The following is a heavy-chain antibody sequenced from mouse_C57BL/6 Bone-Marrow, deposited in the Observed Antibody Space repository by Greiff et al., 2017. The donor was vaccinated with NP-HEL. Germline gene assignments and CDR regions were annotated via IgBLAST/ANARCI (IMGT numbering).Heavy chain of an antibody. D-gene: IGHD2-1*01. Sequence: EVKLVESGGGLVQPGGSLKLSCAASGFTFSDYYMYWVRQTPEKRLEWVAYISNGGGSTYYPDTVKGRFTISRDNAKNTLYLQMSRLKSEDTAMYYCARHGNYLLDYWGQGTTLTVSS. CDR2: ISNGGGST. J-gene: IGHJ2*01. V-gene: IGHV5-12*01. CDR1: GFTFSDYY. CDR3: ARHGNYLLDY.